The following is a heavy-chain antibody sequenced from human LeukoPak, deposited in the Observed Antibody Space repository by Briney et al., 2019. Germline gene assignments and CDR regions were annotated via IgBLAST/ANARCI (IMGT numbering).Heavy chain of an antibody. Sequence: PSETLSLTCAVSGGSISSSNWWSWVRQPPGKGLEWIGEIYHSGSTNHNPSLKSRVTISVDKSKNQFSLKLSSVTAADTAVYYCARDGMYSGSYTFDYWGQGTLVTVSS. J-gene: IGHJ4*02. CDR1: GGSISSSNW. CDR3: ARDGMYSGSYTFDY. CDR2: IYHSGST. V-gene: IGHV4-4*02. D-gene: IGHD1-26*01.